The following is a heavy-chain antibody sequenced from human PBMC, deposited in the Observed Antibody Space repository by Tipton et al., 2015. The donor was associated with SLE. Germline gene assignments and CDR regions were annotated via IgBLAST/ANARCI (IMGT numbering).Heavy chain of an antibody. CDR1: GGSISSTGYY. CDR3: ARGLLEPGDY. D-gene: IGHD1-1*01. Sequence: TLSLTCTISGGSISSTGYYWNWIRQPAGKEPEWIGRTFAGGGADYNPSLNSRVTISVDTSKNQFSLRLSSVTAADTAVYYCARGLLEPGDYWGQGTLVTVSS. V-gene: IGHV4-61*02. CDR2: TFAGGGA. J-gene: IGHJ4*02.